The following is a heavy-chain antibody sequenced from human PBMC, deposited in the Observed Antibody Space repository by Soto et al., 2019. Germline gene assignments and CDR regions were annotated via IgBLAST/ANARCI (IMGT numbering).Heavy chain of an antibody. D-gene: IGHD1-26*01. Sequence: EVQLLESGGGLVQPGGSLRLSCAASGCTFSSYAMRWVRQAPVKGLEWVSAISGSGDSTYYADSVKGRFTISRDNSRNTLYLQMNSLSAEDTAVYYCARRGSGSYYDYWGQGTLVTVSS. V-gene: IGHV3-23*01. CDR2: ISGSGDST. CDR1: GCTFSSYA. J-gene: IGHJ4*02. CDR3: ARRGSGSYYDY.